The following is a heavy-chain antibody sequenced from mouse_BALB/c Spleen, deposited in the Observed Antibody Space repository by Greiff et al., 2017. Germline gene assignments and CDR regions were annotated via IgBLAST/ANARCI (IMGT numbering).Heavy chain of an antibody. Sequence: EVQLQQSGPELVKPGASVKLSCKASGYTFTSYSMYWVKQSHGKSLEWIGNINPGSGGTNYQEKFKGKVTLTVDKSSSTAYMQLSSLTSEDTAVYYCARKGTYWLAYWGQGTLVTVSA. CDR2: INPGSGGT. J-gene: IGHJ3*01. CDR1: GYTFTSYS. V-gene: IGHV1-18*01. D-gene: IGHD2-14*01. CDR3: ARKGTYWLAY.